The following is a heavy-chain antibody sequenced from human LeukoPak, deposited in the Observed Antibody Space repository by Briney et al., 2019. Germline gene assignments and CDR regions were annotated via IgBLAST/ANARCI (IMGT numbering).Heavy chain of an antibody. CDR1: GFTFSSYW. Sequence: GGSLRLSCAASGFTFSSYWMTWVRQAPGKGLEWVASINQDGGEIHYVDSVKGRFTISRDNAKNSLYLQMNSLRAEDTAVYYCARDTLKGLHYWGQGTLVTVSS. V-gene: IGHV3-7*01. J-gene: IGHJ4*02. CDR2: INQDGGEI. CDR3: ARDTLKGLHY.